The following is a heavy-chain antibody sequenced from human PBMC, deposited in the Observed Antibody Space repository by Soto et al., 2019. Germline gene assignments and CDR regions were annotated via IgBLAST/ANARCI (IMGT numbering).Heavy chain of an antibody. Sequence: QVQLVESGGGVVQPGRSLRLSCAASGFTFNYGMHWVRQAPGKGLEWVAVIWYDGSIKYYADSVKGRFTISRDTSKNTLYLQMNSLRAEDTAVYYCARWYGDYGAFDIWGQGTMVTVSS. CDR1: GFTFNYG. J-gene: IGHJ3*02. V-gene: IGHV3-33*01. CDR2: IWYDGSIK. D-gene: IGHD4-17*01. CDR3: ARWYGDYGAFDI.